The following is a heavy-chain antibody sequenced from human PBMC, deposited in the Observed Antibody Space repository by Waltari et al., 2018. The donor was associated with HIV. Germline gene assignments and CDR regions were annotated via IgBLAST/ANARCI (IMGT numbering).Heavy chain of an antibody. CDR2: MNPNSGNT. V-gene: IGHV1-8*01. Sequence: QVQLVQSGAEVKKPGASVKVSCKASGYTFTSYDINWVRQATGQGLEWMGWMNPNSGNTGYAQKFQGRVTMTRNTSISTAYMELSSLRSEDTAVYYCARGLSGWYFDYYYYMDVWGKGTTVTVSS. D-gene: IGHD6-19*01. CDR3: ARGLSGWYFDYYYYMDV. CDR1: GYTFTSYD. J-gene: IGHJ6*03.